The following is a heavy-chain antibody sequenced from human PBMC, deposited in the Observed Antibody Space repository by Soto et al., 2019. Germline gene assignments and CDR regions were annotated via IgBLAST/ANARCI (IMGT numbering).Heavy chain of an antibody. V-gene: IGHV4-4*07. J-gene: IGHJ3*02. CDR3: ARALDSSGWYGDDAFDI. Sequence: WYTLSLTCTVSGGSISNKYWSWIRQPAGTGLEWIGRMSSSGVTNYSPSLKSRVTMSVDMSKNQFSLKLSSVTATDAAVYYCARALDSSGWYGDDAFDIWGQGTMVTVSS. CDR2: MSSSGVT. D-gene: IGHD6-19*01. CDR1: GGSISNKY.